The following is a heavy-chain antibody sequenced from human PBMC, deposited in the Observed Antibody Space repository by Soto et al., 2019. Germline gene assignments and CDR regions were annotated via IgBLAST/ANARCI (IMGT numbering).Heavy chain of an antibody. V-gene: IGHV4-31*03. CDR3: ARLSSIDSSGYYLDY. D-gene: IGHD3-22*01. Sequence: PSETLSLTCTVSGGSISSGDYYWSWIRQHPGKGLEWIGYIYYSGSTHYSSSLKRRVTMSIDTSKNQFPLKLTSVTAADTAVYYCARLSSIDSSGYYLDYWGQGTLVTVSS. CDR1: GGSISSGDYY. CDR2: IYYSGST. J-gene: IGHJ4*02.